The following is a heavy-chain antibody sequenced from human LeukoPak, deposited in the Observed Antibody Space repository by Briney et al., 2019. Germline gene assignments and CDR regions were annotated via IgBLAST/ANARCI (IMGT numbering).Heavy chain of an antibody. CDR3: AKDPDYQLLSRAAFDI. Sequence: GGSLRLSCASSGFTFNNYAVTWVRQAPGKGLEWVSGISGSGGTTYYADSVKGRFTISRDNSKKTLYLQMNSLRAEDTAIYYCAKDPDYQLLSRAAFDIWGQGTMVTVSS. D-gene: IGHD2-2*01. J-gene: IGHJ3*02. CDR2: ISGSGGTT. V-gene: IGHV3-23*01. CDR1: GFTFNNYA.